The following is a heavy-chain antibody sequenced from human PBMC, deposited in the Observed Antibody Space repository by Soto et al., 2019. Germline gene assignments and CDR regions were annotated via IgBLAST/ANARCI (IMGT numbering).Heavy chain of an antibody. V-gene: IGHV1-8*01. Sequence: QVQLVQSGAEVKKPGASVKVSCKASGYTFTSYDINWVRQATGQGLEWMGWMNPNSGNTGYAQKFQGRVTMTRNTPITXAYMELSSLRSEDTAVYYCARRRKDYGDYYYGMDVWGQGTTVTVSS. J-gene: IGHJ6*02. CDR1: GYTFTSYD. CDR2: MNPNSGNT. CDR3: ARRRKDYGDYYYGMDV. D-gene: IGHD4-17*01.